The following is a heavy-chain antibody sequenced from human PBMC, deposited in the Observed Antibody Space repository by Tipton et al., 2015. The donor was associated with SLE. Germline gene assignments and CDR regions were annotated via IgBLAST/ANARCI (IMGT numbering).Heavy chain of an antibody. D-gene: IGHD1-1*01. V-gene: IGHV4-39*07. CDR2: FYTGGFT. CDR1: GDSISSSGFY. J-gene: IGHJ4*02. CDR3: ARVLDVLDY. Sequence: TLSLTCTVSGDSISSSGFYWAWIRQPPGKGLEWIGRFYTGGFTYYNPSLESRVTISMATPKNHFSLKVTSVPAADTAVYYCARVLDVLDYWGQGTLVTVSS.